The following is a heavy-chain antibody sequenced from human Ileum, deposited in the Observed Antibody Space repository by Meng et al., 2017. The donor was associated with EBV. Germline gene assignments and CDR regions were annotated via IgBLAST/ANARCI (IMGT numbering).Heavy chain of an antibody. Sequence: LSTSRATRSLTVTVSGCSFSSSDYYWGWIRPPSGNGLEWIGSLYFSGSPYSNPSLESRVTISVDTSNNQFSLKLSSVTAADTAVYYCARRGYSSGWYAYDYWGQGTLVTVSS. CDR3: ARRGYSSGWYAYDY. V-gene: IGHV4-39*01. J-gene: IGHJ4*02. D-gene: IGHD6-19*01. CDR1: GCSFSSSDYY. CDR2: LYFSGSP.